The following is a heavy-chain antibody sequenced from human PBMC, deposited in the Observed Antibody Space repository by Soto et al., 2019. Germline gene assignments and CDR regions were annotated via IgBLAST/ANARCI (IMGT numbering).Heavy chain of an antibody. CDR3: PRLGIEKPNNYYYYYYGMDV. Sequence: QLQLQESGPGLVKPSETLSLTCTVSGGSISSSSYYWGWIRQPPGKGLEWIGSIYYSGSTYYNPSLKSRVTVSVDTSKNQFSLKLSSVTAADTAVYYSPRLGIEKPNNYYYYYYGMDVWGQGTTVTVSS. CDR2: IYYSGST. CDR1: GGSISSSSYY. V-gene: IGHV4-39*01. J-gene: IGHJ6*02. D-gene: IGHD1-26*01.